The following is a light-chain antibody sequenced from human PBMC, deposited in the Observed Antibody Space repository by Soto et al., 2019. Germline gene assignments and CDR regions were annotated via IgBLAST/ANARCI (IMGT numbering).Light chain of an antibody. CDR3: QQYYSTPWT. CDR1: QSVLYSSNNKNY. Sequence: DIVMTQSPDSLAVSLGERATINCKSSQSVLYSSNNKNYLAWYQQKPGQPPNLLIYWASSRESGVPDRFSGSGSGTDFTLTISILQAEDVAVYYCQQYYSTPWTFGQGTKVEIK. V-gene: IGKV4-1*01. CDR2: WAS. J-gene: IGKJ1*01.